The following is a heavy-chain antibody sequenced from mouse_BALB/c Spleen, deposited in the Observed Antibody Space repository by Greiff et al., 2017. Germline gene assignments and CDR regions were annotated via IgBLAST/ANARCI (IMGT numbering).Heavy chain of an antibody. V-gene: IGHV1S56*01. CDR1: GYTFTSYY. Sequence: QVQLQQSGPELVKPGASVRISCKASGYTFTSYYIHWVKQRPGQGLEWIGWIYPGNVNTKYNEKFKGKATLTADKSSSTAYMQLSSLTSEDSAVYFCLYGSSWSYAMDYWGQGTSVTVSS. CDR3: LYGSSWSYAMDY. D-gene: IGHD1-1*01. CDR2: IYPGNVNT. J-gene: IGHJ4*01.